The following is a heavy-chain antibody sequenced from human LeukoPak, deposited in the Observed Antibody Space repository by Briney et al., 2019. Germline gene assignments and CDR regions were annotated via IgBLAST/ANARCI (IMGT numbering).Heavy chain of an antibody. CDR2: ISSSSSYI. V-gene: IGHV3-21*01. Sequence: GGSLRLSCAASRFTFSSYSMNWVRQAPGKGLEWVSSISSSSSYIYYADSVKGRFTISRDNAKNSLYLQMNSLRAEDTAVYYCARSAGDGYNHFDYWGQGTLVTVSS. CDR3: ARSAGDGYNHFDY. D-gene: IGHD5-24*01. J-gene: IGHJ4*02. CDR1: RFTFSSYS.